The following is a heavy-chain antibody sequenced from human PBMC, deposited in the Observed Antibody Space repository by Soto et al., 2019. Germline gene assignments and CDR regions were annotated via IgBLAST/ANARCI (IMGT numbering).Heavy chain of an antibody. Sequence: EVQLVESGGGLVKPGGSLRLSCAASGLTFSSYSMNWVRQAPGKGLEWVSSISSSSSYIYYADSVKGRFTISRDNAKHSLYLQMSSLRAEDTAVYYCARVRGCSGGSCYTGGAFDIWGQGTMVTVSS. CDR3: ARVRGCSGGSCYTGGAFDI. D-gene: IGHD2-15*01. CDR2: ISSSSSYI. CDR1: GLTFSSYS. V-gene: IGHV3-21*01. J-gene: IGHJ3*02.